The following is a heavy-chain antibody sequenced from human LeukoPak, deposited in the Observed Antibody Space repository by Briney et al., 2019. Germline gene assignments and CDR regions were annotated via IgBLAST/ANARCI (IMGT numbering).Heavy chain of an antibody. CDR2: INAGNGNT. Sequence: ASVKVSCKASGYTFTSYAMHWVRQAPGQRLEWMGWINAGNGNTKYSQKFQGRVTITRDTSASTDYMELSSLRSEDTAVYYCARDRSGRGYSYGIDYWGQGTLVTVSS. CDR1: GYTFTSYA. CDR3: ARDRSGRGYSYGIDY. J-gene: IGHJ4*02. V-gene: IGHV1-3*01. D-gene: IGHD5-18*01.